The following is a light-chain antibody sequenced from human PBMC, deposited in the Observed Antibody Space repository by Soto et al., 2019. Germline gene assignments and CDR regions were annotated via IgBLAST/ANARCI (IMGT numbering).Light chain of an antibody. CDR2: GAS. J-gene: IGKJ2*01. Sequence: EIVMTQSPATLSVSPGERATLSCRASQSVSSNLAWYQQKPGQPPRLLIFGASTRATGIPARFSATGSGTEFTLTISSLQSEDFAVYHCQQYNDWYTFGQGTKLEIK. V-gene: IGKV3-15*01. CDR3: QQYNDWYT. CDR1: QSVSSN.